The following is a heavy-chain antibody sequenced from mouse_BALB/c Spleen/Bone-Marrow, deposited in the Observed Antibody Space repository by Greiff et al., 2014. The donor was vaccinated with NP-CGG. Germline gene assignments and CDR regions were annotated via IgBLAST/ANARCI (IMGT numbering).Heavy chain of an antibody. D-gene: IGHD2-4*01. CDR3: ARKGISTVIATAYYFDY. CDR2: IFPGTGTT. CDR1: GYTFTSYW. J-gene: IGHJ2*01. Sequence: QVQLKESGAELVKPGASVKLSCKTSGYTFTSYWIQWVKQGPGQGLGWIGEIFPGTGTTYYNEKFKDKATLTIDTSSSTAYMQLSSLTSEDSAVYFCARKGISTVIATAYYFDYWGQGSTLTVSS. V-gene: IGHV1S132*01.